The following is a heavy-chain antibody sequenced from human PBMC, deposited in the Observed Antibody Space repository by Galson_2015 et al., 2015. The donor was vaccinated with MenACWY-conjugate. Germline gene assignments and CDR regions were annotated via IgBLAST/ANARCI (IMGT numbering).Heavy chain of an antibody. CDR2: IYWDADK. V-gene: IGHV2-5*02. J-gene: IGHJ3*02. Sequence: PALVNPTQPLTLPSTFSGFSLSTSGVGVGWIRQPPGKALEWLALIYWDADKRYSPSLKSRLTITKDTSKNQVVLTMTNMDPVDTATYYCAQGDVFDIWGQGTLVTVSS. CDR1: GFSLSTSGVG. CDR3: AQGDVFDI.